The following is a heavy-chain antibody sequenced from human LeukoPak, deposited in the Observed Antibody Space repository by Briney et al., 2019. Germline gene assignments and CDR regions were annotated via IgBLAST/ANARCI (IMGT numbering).Heavy chain of an antibody. CDR1: GFTFSSYG. D-gene: IGHD1-26*01. CDR3: AKDFYSGSSP. V-gene: IGHV3-23*01. J-gene: IGHJ5*02. Sequence: GGSLRLSCAASGFTFSSYGMSWVRQAPGKGLEWVSAISGSGGTTYYADSVKGRFTISRDNSKNALYLQMNSLRTEDTAVYYCAKDFYSGSSPWGQGTLVTVSS. CDR2: ISGSGGTT.